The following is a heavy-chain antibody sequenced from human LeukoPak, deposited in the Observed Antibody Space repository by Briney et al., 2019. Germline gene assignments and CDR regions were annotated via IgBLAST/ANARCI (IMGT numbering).Heavy chain of an antibody. D-gene: IGHD3-3*01. J-gene: IGHJ4*02. Sequence: ASVKVSCKASGYTFSRNGIGWVRQPPGQGLEWMGWIGAYNGNTKYVQKFQGRVTMTTDTSTSTAYMELRSLRSDDTAVYYCAKDHDFDFDYWGQGTLVTVSS. CDR1: GYTFSRNG. CDR3: AKDHDFDFDY. V-gene: IGHV1-18*01. CDR2: IGAYNGNT.